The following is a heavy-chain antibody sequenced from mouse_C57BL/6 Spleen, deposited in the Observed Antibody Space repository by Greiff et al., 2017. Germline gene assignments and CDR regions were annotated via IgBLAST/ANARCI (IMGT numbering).Heavy chain of an antibody. V-gene: IGHV5-6*01. D-gene: IGHD3-2*02. CDR2: ISSGGSYT. Sequence: EVKVVESGGDLVKPGGSLKLSCAASGFTFSSYGMSWVRQTPDKRLEWVATISSGGSYTYYPDSVKGRFTISRDNAKNTLYLQMSSLKSEDTALYYCALRDSSGYPFAYWGQGTLVTVSA. J-gene: IGHJ3*01. CDR1: GFTFSSYG. CDR3: ALRDSSGYPFAY.